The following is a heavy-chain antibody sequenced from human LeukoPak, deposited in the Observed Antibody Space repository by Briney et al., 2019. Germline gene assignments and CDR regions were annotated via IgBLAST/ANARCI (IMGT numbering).Heavy chain of an antibody. CDR3: ARDSNYYGSGSYYNSDY. D-gene: IGHD3-10*01. V-gene: IGHV1-2*02. CDR2: INPHSGGT. Sequence: ASVKLSCKTSGYTFTGYYIHWVRHAPAQGLEWMGWINPHSGGTSYAQNFQGRVTMTRDTSISTAYMDLSRLRSDDTAFYYCARDSNYYGSGSYYNSDYWGQGTLVTVSS. CDR1: GYTFTGYY. J-gene: IGHJ4*02.